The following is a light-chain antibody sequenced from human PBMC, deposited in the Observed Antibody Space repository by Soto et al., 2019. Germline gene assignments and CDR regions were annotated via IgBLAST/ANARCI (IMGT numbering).Light chain of an antibody. CDR1: QSISPW. CDR3: QQYNSYST. J-gene: IGKJ1*01. V-gene: IGKV1-5*03. Sequence: DIQMTQSPSTLSASVGDRVTITCRASQSISPWLAWYQQKPGKAPKLLIYMTSRLESGVPSRFSGSGSGTEFTLSISSLQPDDFATYYCQQYNSYSTFGQGTK. CDR2: MTS.